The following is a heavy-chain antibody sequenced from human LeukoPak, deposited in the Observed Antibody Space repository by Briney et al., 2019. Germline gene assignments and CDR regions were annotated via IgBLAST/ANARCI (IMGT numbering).Heavy chain of an antibody. Sequence: PGGSLRLSCAASGFTFSNAWMSWVRQAPGKGLEWVGRIKSKTDGGTTDYAAPVKGRFTISRDDSKNMLYLQMNSLKTEDTAVYYCTTTQAGRIGGFYRTKPYYFDYWGQGTLVTVSA. J-gene: IGHJ4*02. CDR2: IKSKTDGGTT. CDR3: TTTQAGRIGGFYRTKPYYFDY. D-gene: IGHD1-26*01. V-gene: IGHV3-15*01. CDR1: GFTFSNAW.